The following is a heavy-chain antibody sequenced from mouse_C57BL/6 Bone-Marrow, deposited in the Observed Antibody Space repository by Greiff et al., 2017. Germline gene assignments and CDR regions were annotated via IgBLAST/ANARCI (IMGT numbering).Heavy chain of an antibody. CDR2: ISSGSSTI. J-gene: IGHJ2*01. V-gene: IGHV5-17*01. CDR3: ARNYYQDY. Sequence: VQLKESGGGLVQPGGSLKLSCAASGFTFSDYGMHWVRQAPEKGLEWVAYISSGSSTIYYADTVKGRFPISRDNAKNTLFLQMTSLRSEDTAMYYCARNYYQDYWGQGTTLTVSS. CDR1: GFTFSDYG. D-gene: IGHD1-1*01.